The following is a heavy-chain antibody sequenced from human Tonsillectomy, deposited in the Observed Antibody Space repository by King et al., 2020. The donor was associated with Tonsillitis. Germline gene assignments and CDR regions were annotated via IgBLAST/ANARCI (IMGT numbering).Heavy chain of an antibody. Sequence: VQLVESGGGLVQPGGSLRLSCAASGFTFSSYAMNWVRQAPGKGLEWVSATTASGGTTYYAGSVEGRFTISRDNSKNTLFLQMNSLRAEDTAVYYCAKEPLRMSKMPSWYFDLWGRGALVTVFS. J-gene: IGHJ2*01. CDR1: GFTFSSYA. CDR3: AKEPLRMSKMPSWYFDL. V-gene: IGHV3-23*04. D-gene: IGHD2-2*01. CDR2: TTASGGTT.